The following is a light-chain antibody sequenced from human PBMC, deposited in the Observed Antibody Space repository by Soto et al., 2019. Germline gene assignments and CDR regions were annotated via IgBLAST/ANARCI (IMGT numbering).Light chain of an antibody. CDR2: XXX. V-gene: IGLV2-14*03. CDR3: SSYSTTNILV. J-gene: IGLJ1*01. CDR1: SSDFGAYEH. Sequence: QSVLTQPASVSGSPGQSVTISCTGASSDFGAYEHVSWYQQHPGRAPKVILXXXXXXXXGVSNHFSGSKSGNTASLVISGLQANDEADYYCSSYSTTNILVFGSGTKVTVL.